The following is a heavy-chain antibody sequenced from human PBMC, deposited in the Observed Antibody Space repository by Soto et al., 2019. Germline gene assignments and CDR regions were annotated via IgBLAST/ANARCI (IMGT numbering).Heavy chain of an antibody. J-gene: IGHJ5*02. D-gene: IGHD5-12*01. CDR1: GFTFTNYA. CDR2: ISASGVST. V-gene: IGHV3-23*01. Sequence: PGGSLRLSCVTSGFTFTNYAMTWVRQGPGKGLEWVSSISASGVSTYFADSVKGRFTISRDNSKNTLYLHMNSLRDEDTAIYYCAKVCRGYSGEIQSWGQGTLVTVSS. CDR3: AKVCRGYSGEIQS.